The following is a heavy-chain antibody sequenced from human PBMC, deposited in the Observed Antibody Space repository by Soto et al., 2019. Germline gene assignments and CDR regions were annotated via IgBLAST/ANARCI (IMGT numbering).Heavy chain of an antibody. J-gene: IGHJ4*02. CDR2: ISSGGST. CDR1: GFSVSSRY. Sequence: EVQLVESGGDLVQPGGSLRLSCAASGFSVSSRYMSWVRQAPGKGLEWGSVISSGGSTSYADSVKGRFTISRDNFKNTLSLQMNSLRADDTGVYYCVRDDGASPYDYWGPGNLVTVSS. V-gene: IGHV3-66*01. D-gene: IGHD2-2*01. CDR3: VRDDGASPYDY.